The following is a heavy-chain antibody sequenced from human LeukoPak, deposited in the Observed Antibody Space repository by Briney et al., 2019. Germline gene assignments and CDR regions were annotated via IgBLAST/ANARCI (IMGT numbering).Heavy chain of an antibody. Sequence: PPGTLSLTCTVSGGSISSYSRSWIRQPPGKGLEWIAYLYYSGSTNYNPSLKSRVTISVDTSKNQFSLKLSSVTAPDTAVYYCARGGYYDKEAFDMGGRRTMVTVS. CDR2: LYYSGST. V-gene: IGHV4-59*01. D-gene: IGHD3-22*01. J-gene: IGHJ3*02. CDR1: GGSISSYS. CDR3: ARGGYYDKEAFDM.